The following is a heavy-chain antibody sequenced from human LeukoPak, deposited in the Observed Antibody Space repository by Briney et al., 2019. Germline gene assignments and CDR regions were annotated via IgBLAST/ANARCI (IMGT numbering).Heavy chain of an antibody. V-gene: IGHV3-23*01. D-gene: IGHD6-13*01. J-gene: IGHJ4*02. Sequence: GGSLRLSCAASGFTVSSNYMSWVRQAPGKGLEWVATVSGSGDRMYHADSVKGRFTISRDDSKNTIYLQMNSLRAEDTALYYCAKAAAAPGFDFWGQGTLVTVSS. CDR1: GFTVSSNY. CDR2: VSGSGDRM. CDR3: AKAAAAPGFDF.